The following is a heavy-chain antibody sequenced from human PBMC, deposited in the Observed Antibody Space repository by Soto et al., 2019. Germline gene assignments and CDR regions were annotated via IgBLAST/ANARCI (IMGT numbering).Heavy chain of an antibody. CDR2: IYHSGST. D-gene: IGHD2-21*02. V-gene: IGHV4-4*02. CDR1: GGSISSSNW. CDR3: ARYIRGRDGGNAFDI. Sequence: QVQLQESGPGLVKPSGTLSLTCAVSGGSISSSNWWSWVRQPPGKGLEWIGEIYHSGSTNYNPSLKSRVTVSVDKSKNQFSLKLSSVTAADTAVYYCARYIRGRDGGNAFDIWGQGTMVTVSS. J-gene: IGHJ3*02.